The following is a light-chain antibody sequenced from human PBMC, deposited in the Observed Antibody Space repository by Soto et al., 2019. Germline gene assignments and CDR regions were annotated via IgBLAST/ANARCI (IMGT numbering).Light chain of an antibody. J-gene: IGLJ2*01. CDR1: SSDVGSYNL. CDR3: CSYAGSVV. Sequence: QYVLTQPASVSGSPGQSITISCTGTSSDVGSYNLVSWYQQHPGKAPKLMIYEVSKRPSGVSNRFSGSKSGNTASLTISGLQAEDEADYYCCSYAGSVVFGGGTKLTVL. CDR2: EVS. V-gene: IGLV2-23*02.